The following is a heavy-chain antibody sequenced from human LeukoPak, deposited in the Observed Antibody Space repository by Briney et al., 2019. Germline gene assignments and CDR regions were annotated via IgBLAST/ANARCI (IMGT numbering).Heavy chain of an antibody. D-gene: IGHD6-13*01. Sequence: SETLSLTCTVSGGSISSGGYYWRWLRQPPGRGLEWIGYIYHSGSTYYNPSLKSRVTISVDRSKNQFSLKLSSVTAADTAVYYCARVISSSWGYVDIWGQGTMVTVSS. J-gene: IGHJ3*02. V-gene: IGHV4-30-2*01. CDR3: ARVISSSWGYVDI. CDR1: GGSISSGGYY. CDR2: IYHSGST.